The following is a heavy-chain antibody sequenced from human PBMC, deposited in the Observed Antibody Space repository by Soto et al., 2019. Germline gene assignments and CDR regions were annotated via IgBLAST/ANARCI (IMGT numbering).Heavy chain of an antibody. CDR2: IYYSGST. D-gene: IGHD3-3*01. V-gene: IGHV4-59*01. CDR3: ARGSYYDFWSGYYPGWFDP. J-gene: IGHJ5*02. CDR1: GGSISSYY. Sequence: PSETLSLTCTVSGGSISSYYWSWIRQPPGKGLEWIGYIYYSGSTNYNPSLKSRVTISVDTSKNQFSLKLSSVTAADTAVYYCARGSYYDFWSGYYPGWFDPWGQGTLVTVS.